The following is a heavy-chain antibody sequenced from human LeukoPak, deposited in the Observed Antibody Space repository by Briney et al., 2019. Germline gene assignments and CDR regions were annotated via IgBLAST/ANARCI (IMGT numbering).Heavy chain of an antibody. CDR1: GGSIITSTYY. J-gene: IGHJ4*02. Sequence: SETLSLTCTVSGGSIITSTYYWGWIRQPPGKGLEWIGSIYYSGTTYYNPSLKSRVTISVDTSKNQFSLKLSSVTAADTAVYYCARRAFSSGYYYFDYWGQGTLVTVSS. D-gene: IGHD3-22*01. V-gene: IGHV4-39*07. CDR3: ARRAFSSGYYYFDY. CDR2: IYYSGTT.